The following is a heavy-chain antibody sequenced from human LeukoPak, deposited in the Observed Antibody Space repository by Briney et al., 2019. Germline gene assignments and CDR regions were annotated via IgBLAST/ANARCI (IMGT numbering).Heavy chain of an antibody. V-gene: IGHV4-34*01. D-gene: IGHD5-12*01. CDR3: ASLLNVAGYSGYDSDY. CDR2: IKHSGST. CDR1: GGSFSGYY. J-gene: IGHJ4*02. Sequence: SETLSLTCAVYGGSFSGYYWSWIRQPPGKGLEWIGEIKHSGSTNYNPSLRSRVTMSVDTSKNQFSLKLSSVTAADTAVYYCASLLNVAGYSGYDSDYWGQGTLVTVSS.